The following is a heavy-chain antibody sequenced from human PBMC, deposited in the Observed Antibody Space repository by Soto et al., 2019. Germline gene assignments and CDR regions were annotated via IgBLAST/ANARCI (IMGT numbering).Heavy chain of an antibody. D-gene: IGHD2-2*03. V-gene: IGHV3-11*01. CDR3: ARDGYCSSTSCYFGWFYP. CDR2: ISSSGSTI. Sequence: QVQLVESGGGLVTAGGSLRLSCAASGFTFSDYYMSWIRQAPGKGLEWVSYISSSGSTIYYADSVKGRFTISRDNAKSSLYLQMNSLRAEDTAVYYCARDGYCSSTSCYFGWFYPWGQGTLVTVSS. CDR1: GFTFSDYY. J-gene: IGHJ5*02.